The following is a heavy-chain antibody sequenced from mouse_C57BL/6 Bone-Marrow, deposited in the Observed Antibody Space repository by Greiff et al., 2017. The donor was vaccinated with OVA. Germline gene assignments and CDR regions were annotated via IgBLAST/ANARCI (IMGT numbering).Heavy chain of an antibody. CDR2: IYPRSGNT. V-gene: IGHV1-81*01. J-gene: IGHJ3*01. CDR1: GYTFTSYG. CDR3: ARRIRFAY. Sequence: QLQQSGAELARPGASVKLSCKASGYTFTSYGISWVKQRTGQGLEWIGEIYPRSGNTYYNEKFKGKATLTADKSSSTAYMELRSLTSEDSAVYFCARRIRFAYWGQGTLVTVSA.